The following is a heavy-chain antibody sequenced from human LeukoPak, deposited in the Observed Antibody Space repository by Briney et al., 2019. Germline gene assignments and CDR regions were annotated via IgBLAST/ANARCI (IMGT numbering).Heavy chain of an antibody. CDR1: GGSFSGYY. D-gene: IGHD3-10*01. CDR3: ARGLITMVRGRRYYMDV. CDR2: INHSGST. V-gene: IGHV4-34*01. J-gene: IGHJ6*03. Sequence: SETLSLTCAVYGGSFSGYYWSWIRQPPGKGLEWIGEINHSGSTNYNPSLKTRVTISVDTSKNQFYLNLSTVTAADTAVYYCARGLITMVRGRRYYMDVWGKGTTVTVSS.